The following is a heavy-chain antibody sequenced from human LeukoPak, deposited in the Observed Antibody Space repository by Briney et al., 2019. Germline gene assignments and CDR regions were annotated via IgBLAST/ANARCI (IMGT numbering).Heavy chain of an antibody. CDR2: IYHSGST. D-gene: IGHD4-23*01. J-gene: IGHJ4*02. Sequence: SETLSLTCTVSGYSISSGYYWGWIRQPPGQGLEWIGSIYHSGSTYYNPSLKSRVTISVDTSKNQFSLKLSSVTAADTAVYHCARDYGGNPPRGFDYWGQGTLVTVSS. CDR3: ARDYGGNPPRGFDY. V-gene: IGHV4-38-2*02. CDR1: GYSISSGYY.